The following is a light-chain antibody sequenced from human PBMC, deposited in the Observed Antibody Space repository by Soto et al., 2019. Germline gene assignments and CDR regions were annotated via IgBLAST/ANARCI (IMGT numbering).Light chain of an antibody. V-gene: IGKV3-11*01. CDR1: QSVSNY. CDR3: QQRSSWPLT. Sequence: EIVLTQPPATLSLPPMEIATLSFRASQSVSNYLAWYQQRRGLAPRLLICGASTRATGIPARFSGSGSGTDFSLTISSLEPEDFAVYYCQQRSSWPLTFGGGTKVDI. CDR2: GAS. J-gene: IGKJ4*01.